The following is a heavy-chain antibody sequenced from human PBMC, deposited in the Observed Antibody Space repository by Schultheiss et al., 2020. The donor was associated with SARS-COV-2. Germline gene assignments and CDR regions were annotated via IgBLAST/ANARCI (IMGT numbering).Heavy chain of an antibody. D-gene: IGHD6-19*01. J-gene: IGHJ4*02. Sequence: SETLSLTCTVSGGSISSGSYYWSWIRQPAGKGLEWIGRVYTRGSTNYNPSLKSRVTISVDTSKNQFSLKLSSVTAADTAVYYCARRKEVAGHVDYWGQGTLVTVSS. CDR3: ARRKEVAGHVDY. V-gene: IGHV4-61*02. CDR2: VYTRGST. CDR1: GGSISSGSYY.